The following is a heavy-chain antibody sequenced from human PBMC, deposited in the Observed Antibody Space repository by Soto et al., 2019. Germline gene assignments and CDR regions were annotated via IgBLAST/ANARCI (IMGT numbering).Heavy chain of an antibody. J-gene: IGHJ4*02. Sequence: ASVKVSCKTSGYTFTSYGTSWVRQAPGQGLEWMGWISGYYGNTNYAQKFQGRVTMTSDTSTSTAYMELRTLRSEDTAVYYCARKLYIAVDGDYWGQGTLVTVSS. D-gene: IGHD6-13*01. V-gene: IGHV1-18*04. CDR1: GYTFTSYG. CDR3: ARKLYIAVDGDY. CDR2: ISGYYGNT.